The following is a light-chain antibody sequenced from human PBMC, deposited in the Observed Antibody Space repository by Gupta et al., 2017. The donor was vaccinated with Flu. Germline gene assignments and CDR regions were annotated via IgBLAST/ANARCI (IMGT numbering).Light chain of an antibody. V-gene: IGKV3-20*01. Sequence: GSRSLSPGGRATPSCRASQRVASSYLVWDQQKPGQAPRLLIYGASSRATGIPDRFSGSGSGTDFTLTISRLEPEDFAVYYCQQYGSSPWTFGQGTKVEIK. CDR3: QQYGSSPWT. CDR1: QRVASSY. CDR2: GAS. J-gene: IGKJ1*01.